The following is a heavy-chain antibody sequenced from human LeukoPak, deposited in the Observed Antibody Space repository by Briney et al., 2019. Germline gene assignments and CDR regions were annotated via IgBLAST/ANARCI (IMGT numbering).Heavy chain of an antibody. D-gene: IGHD3-16*01. CDR1: SASVSSYY. CDR3: ARGGAGPLRD. Sequence: PSETLSLTCTVSSASVSSYYWSWVRQPPGGGLEWIGYISNSGSPSYNPSFKSRVTFSADTSKNHLSLKLNSVTPADTAVYFCARGGAGPLRDWGQGTLVTVSS. V-gene: IGHV4-59*02. CDR2: ISNSGSP. J-gene: IGHJ4*02.